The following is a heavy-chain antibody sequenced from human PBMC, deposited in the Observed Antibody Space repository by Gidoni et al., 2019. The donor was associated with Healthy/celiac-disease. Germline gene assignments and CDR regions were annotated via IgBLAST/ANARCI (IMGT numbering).Heavy chain of an antibody. D-gene: IGHD3-3*01. V-gene: IGHV3-64*01. CDR2: ISSNGGST. CDR1: GFTFSSYA. CDR3: ARDGGFWSGYYSCYGMDV. Sequence: EVQLVESGGGLVQPGGSLRLSCAASGFTFSSYAMHWVRQAPGKGLEYVSAISSNGGSTYYANSVKGRFTISRDNSKNTLYLQMGSLRAEDMAVYYCARDGGFWSGYYSCYGMDVWGQGTTVTVSS. J-gene: IGHJ6*02.